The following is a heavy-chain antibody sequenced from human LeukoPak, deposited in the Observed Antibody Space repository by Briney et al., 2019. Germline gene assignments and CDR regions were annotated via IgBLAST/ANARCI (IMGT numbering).Heavy chain of an antibody. D-gene: IGHD6-19*01. J-gene: IGHJ4*02. V-gene: IGHV3-30*03. Sequence: GGSLRLSCEASGFNFRNYGMHWVRQAPGKGLEWVAVISYDGSNKYYADSVKGRFTISRDNSKNTLYLQMNSLRAEDTAVYYCARGRGIAVAVIDYWGQGTLVTVSS. CDR1: GFNFRNYG. CDR2: ISYDGSNK. CDR3: ARGRGIAVAVIDY.